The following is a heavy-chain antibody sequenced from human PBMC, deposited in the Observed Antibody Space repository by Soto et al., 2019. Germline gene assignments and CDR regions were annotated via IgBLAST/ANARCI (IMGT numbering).Heavy chain of an antibody. CDR3: ARGWAFEN. D-gene: IGHD1-26*01. CDR2: ISPYNGNT. J-gene: IGHJ4*02. CDR1: GYTFTNYD. V-gene: IGHV1-18*01. Sequence: QVQLVQSGAEVKKPGASVKVSCKASGYTFTNYDISWVRQAPGQRLEWMGWISPYNGNTNYTQKLQGRVTMTTATPTTTAYMELRRLSSDDTAVYYCARGWAFENWGQGTLVTVSS.